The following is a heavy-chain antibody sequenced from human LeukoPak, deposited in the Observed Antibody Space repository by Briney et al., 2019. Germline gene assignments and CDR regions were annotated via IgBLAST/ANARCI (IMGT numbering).Heavy chain of an antibody. Sequence: ASVKVSCKASGYTFTSYDINWVRQATGQGLEWMGWMNPNSGNTGYAQKFQGRVTMTRNTSISTAYMELSSLRSEDTAVYYCARGGYCSGGSCYSGWFDPWGHGTLVTVSS. CDR1: GYTFTSYD. V-gene: IGHV1-8*01. CDR3: ARGGYCSGGSCYSGWFDP. D-gene: IGHD2-15*01. J-gene: IGHJ5*02. CDR2: MNPNSGNT.